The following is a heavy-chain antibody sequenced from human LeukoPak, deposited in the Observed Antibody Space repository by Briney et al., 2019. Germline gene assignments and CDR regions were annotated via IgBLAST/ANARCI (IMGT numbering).Heavy chain of an antibody. Sequence: PGGSLRLSCAASGFTLSSYWMHWVRQAPGKGLEWVSAISGSGGTTYYADSVKGRFTISRDNSKNTLYLQMNSLRAEDTAVYYCATSGVGSHWGQGTLVTVSS. CDR2: ISGSGGTT. J-gene: IGHJ4*02. CDR1: GFTLSSYW. CDR3: ATSGVGSH. V-gene: IGHV3-23*01. D-gene: IGHD3-16*01.